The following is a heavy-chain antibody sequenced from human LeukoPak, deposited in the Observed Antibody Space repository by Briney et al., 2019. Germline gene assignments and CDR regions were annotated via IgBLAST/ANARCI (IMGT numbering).Heavy chain of an antibody. Sequence: ASVKVSCKASGGTFSSYAISWVRQAPGQGLEWMGRIIPILGIANYAQKFQGRVTITADKSTSTAYMELSSLRSEDTAVYYCARSDYGGNPRLDYWGQGTLVTVSS. CDR3: ARSDYGGNPRLDY. V-gene: IGHV1-69*04. D-gene: IGHD4-23*01. J-gene: IGHJ4*02. CDR2: IIPILGIA. CDR1: GGTFSSYA.